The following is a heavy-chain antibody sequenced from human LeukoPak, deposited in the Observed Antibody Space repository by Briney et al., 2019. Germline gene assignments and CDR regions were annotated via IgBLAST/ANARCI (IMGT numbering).Heavy chain of an antibody. Sequence: SETLSLTCTVSGGSISSGSYYYWNWIRQPAGKKLEWIGRIYTSGSTNYNPSLKSRVTISIDTSKNQFSLKLSSVTAADTAVYYCAGNYEEEYFEYWGQGTLVTVSS. V-gene: IGHV4-61*02. J-gene: IGHJ4*02. CDR1: GGSISSGSYY. D-gene: IGHD1-7*01. CDR2: IYTSGST. CDR3: AGNYEEEYFEY.